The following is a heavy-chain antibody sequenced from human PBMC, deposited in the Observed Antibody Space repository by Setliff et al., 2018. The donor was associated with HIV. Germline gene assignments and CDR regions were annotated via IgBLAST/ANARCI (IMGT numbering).Heavy chain of an antibody. CDR2: IYYSGST. CDR3: ARQGGYSGYGFYYYYYYMDV. V-gene: IGHV4-39*01. D-gene: IGHD5-12*01. Sequence: TLFLTCTVSGGSISSNSYYWGWIRQPPGKGLEWIGSIYYSGSTYYNPSLKSRVTISVDTSKNQFSLKLSSVTAADTAVYYCARQGGYSGYGFYYYYYYMDVWGKGTTVTVSS. CDR1: GGSISSNSYY. J-gene: IGHJ6*03.